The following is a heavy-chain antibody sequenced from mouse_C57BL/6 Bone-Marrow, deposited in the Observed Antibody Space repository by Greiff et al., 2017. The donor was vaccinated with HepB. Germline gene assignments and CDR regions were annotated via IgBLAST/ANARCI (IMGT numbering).Heavy chain of an antibody. CDR1: GFTFSSYG. V-gene: IGHV5-6*01. J-gene: IGHJ4*01. Sequence: EVMLVESGGDLVKPGGSLKLSCAASGFTFSSYGMSWVRQTPDKRLEWVATISSGGSYTYYPDSVKGRFTISRENAKNTLYLQMSSLKSEDTAMYYCANSVVAPYYAMDYWGQGTSVTVSS. CDR2: ISSGGSYT. CDR3: ANSVVAPYYAMDY. D-gene: IGHD1-1*01.